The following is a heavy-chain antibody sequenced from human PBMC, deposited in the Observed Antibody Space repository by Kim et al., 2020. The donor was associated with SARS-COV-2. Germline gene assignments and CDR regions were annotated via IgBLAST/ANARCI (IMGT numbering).Heavy chain of an antibody. CDR2: IWYDGSQT. V-gene: IGHV3-33*08. CDR1: GFTFSSHG. CDR3: ARDGVRLSPVGTGDWLDS. Sequence: GGSLRLSCAASGFTFSSHGMHWVRQAPGKGLEWVAVIWYDGSQTSYADSVKGRFTISRDNSQNVLYLQMNSLRADDTALYFCARDGVRLSPVGTGDWLDSWGQGTLVSVSS. D-gene: IGHD3-10*01. J-gene: IGHJ5*01.